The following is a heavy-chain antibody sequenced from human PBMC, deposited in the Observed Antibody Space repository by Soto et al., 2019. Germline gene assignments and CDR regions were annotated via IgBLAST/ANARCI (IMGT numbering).Heavy chain of an antibody. CDR2: IIPIFGTA. D-gene: IGHD3-22*01. CDR3: ARGLRADDSMSWFDP. J-gene: IGHJ5*02. V-gene: IGHV1-69*13. CDR1: GGTFSSYA. Sequence: ASVKVSCKASGGTFSSYAISWVRQAPGQGLEWMGGIIPIFGTANYAQKFQGRVTITADESTSTAYMELSSLRSEDTAVYYCARGLRADDSMSWFDPWGQGTLVTVSS.